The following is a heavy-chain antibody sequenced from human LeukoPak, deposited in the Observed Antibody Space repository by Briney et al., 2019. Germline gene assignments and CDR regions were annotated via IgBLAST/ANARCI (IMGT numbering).Heavy chain of an antibody. CDR2: ISSSGSTI. J-gene: IGHJ5*02. CDR1: GFTFSSYE. V-gene: IGHV3-48*03. Sequence: GGSLRLSCAASGFTFSSYEMNWVRQAPGKGLEWVSYISSSGSTIYYADSVKGRFTISRDNAKNSLYLQMNSLRAEDTAVYYCARGSFGELPFNWFDPWGQGTLVTVSS. CDR3: ARGSFGELPFNWFDP. D-gene: IGHD3-10*01.